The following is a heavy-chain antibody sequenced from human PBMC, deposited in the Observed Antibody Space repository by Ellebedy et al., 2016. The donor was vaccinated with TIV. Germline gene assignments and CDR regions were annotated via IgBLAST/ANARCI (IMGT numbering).Heavy chain of an antibody. CDR2: ISRSGSP. V-gene: IGHV4-39*01. CDR1: GDSISSNTYY. J-gene: IGHJ4*02. D-gene: IGHD2-15*01. CDR3: ARHNGVAPTLGFDY. Sequence: MPSETLSLTCSVSGDSISSNTYYWGWIRQPQGKGRAWIGSISRSGSPYYNPTLNRRVTLSVDTSQNQFSLKLSSVTAADTAVYYCARHNGVAPTLGFDYWGQGILVIVSS.